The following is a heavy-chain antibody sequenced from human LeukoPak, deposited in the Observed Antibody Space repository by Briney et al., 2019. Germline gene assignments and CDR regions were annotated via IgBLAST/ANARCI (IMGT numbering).Heavy chain of an antibody. CDR3: AREYQLSYDY. Sequence: SETLSLTCTVSGGSISSGSYFWSWIRQSAGKGLEWIGRIDSNGSPNYNPSLKSRVTMSVDTSKNQFSLKLSSVTAADTAMYYCAREYQLSYDYWGQGTLVTVSS. CDR1: GGSISSGSYF. V-gene: IGHV4-61*02. CDR2: IDSNGSP. J-gene: IGHJ4*02. D-gene: IGHD2-2*01.